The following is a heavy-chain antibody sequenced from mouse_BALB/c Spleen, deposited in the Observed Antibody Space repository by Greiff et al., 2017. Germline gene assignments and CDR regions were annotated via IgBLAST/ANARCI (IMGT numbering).Heavy chain of an antibody. V-gene: IGHV5-6*01. CDR2: ISSGGSYT. J-gene: IGHJ2*01. CDR1: GFTFSSYG. D-gene: IGHD2-2*01. Sequence: EVMLVESGGDLVKPGGSLKLSCAASGFTFSSYGMSWVRQTPDKRLEWVATISSGGSYTYYPDSVKGRFTIPRDNAKNTLYLQMSSLKSEDTAMYYCARHGYDYFDYWGQGTTLTVSS. CDR3: ARHGYDYFDY.